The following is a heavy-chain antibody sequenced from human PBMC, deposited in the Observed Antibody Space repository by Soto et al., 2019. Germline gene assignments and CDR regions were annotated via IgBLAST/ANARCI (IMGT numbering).Heavy chain of an antibody. J-gene: IGHJ4*02. Sequence: SETLSLTCSVSGGSISGYSWTWIRQPPGKGLKWIGYVFYNGSTSYSPSLKSRVTISVDTSKNQFSLKLSSVTAADSAVYYCARGLGYCSDDSCYYDFWSQRTLDTVSS. CDR2: VFYNGST. D-gene: IGHD2-15*01. CDR3: ARGLGYCSDDSCYYDF. V-gene: IGHV4-59*01. CDR1: GGSISGYS.